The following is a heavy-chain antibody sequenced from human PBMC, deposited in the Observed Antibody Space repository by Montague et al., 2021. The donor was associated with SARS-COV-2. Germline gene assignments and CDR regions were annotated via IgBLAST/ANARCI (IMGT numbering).Heavy chain of an antibody. CDR1: GDSVSSNSAA. V-gene: IGHV6-1*01. D-gene: IGHD3-10*01. J-gene: IGHJ6*02. CDR2: TYYRSKWYN. Sequence: CAISGDSVSSNSAAWNWIRQSPSRGLEWPGRTYYRSKWYNDYAVSVKSRITINPDTSKNQFSPQLNSVTPEDTAVYYCARGIWFGELLTGYYYYGMDVWGQGTTVTVSS. CDR3: ARGIWFGELLTGYYYYGMDV.